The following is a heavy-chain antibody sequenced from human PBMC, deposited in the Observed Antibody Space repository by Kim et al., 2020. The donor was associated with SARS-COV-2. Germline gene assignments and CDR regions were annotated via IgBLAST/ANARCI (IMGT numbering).Heavy chain of an antibody. D-gene: IGHD3-10*01. V-gene: IGHV4-31*02. CDR3: ARVTYGSGSYYFDY. J-gene: IGHJ4*02. Sequence: PSLKSRVTISVDTSKNQFPLKLSSVTAADTAVYYCARVTYGSGSYYFDYWGQGTLVTVSS.